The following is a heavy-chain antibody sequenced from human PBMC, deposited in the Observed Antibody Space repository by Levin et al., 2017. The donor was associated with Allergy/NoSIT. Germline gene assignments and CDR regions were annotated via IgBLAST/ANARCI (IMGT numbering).Heavy chain of an antibody. J-gene: IGHJ4*02. CDR2: ISYDGSNK. D-gene: IGHD2-15*01. CDR1: GFTFSSYA. CDR3: ARDLAGSGIVVVVAATGFDY. Sequence: GESLKISCAASGFTFSSYAMHWVRQAPGKGLEWVAVISYDGSNKYYADSVKGRFTISRDNSKNTLYLQMNSLRAEDTAVYYCARDLAGSGIVVVVAATGFDYWGQGTLVTVSS. V-gene: IGHV3-30-3*01.